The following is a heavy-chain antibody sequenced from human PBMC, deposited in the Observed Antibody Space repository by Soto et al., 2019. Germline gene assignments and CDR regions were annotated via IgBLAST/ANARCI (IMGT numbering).Heavy chain of an antibody. CDR2: ISYDASNK. V-gene: IGHV3-30-3*01. D-gene: IGHD6-13*01. CDR3: ARGYISRSAAFDY. Sequence: QVQLVESGGGVVQPGRSLRLSCAASGFTFSSYARHWVRQAPGKGLAWVAIISYDASNKHYADSVKGRFTISKDNSKTTLYLQMNSLRTEDRAVYYCARGYISRSAAFDYWGQGNLVTVSS. J-gene: IGHJ4*02. CDR1: GFTFSSYA.